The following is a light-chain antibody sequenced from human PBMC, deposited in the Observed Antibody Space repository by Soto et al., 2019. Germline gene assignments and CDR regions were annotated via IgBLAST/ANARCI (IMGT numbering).Light chain of an antibody. CDR3: TSYAGTYSFFYV. J-gene: IGLJ1*01. V-gene: IGLV2-8*01. Sequence: LTQPPSASGSPGQSVTISCTGTSSDVCAYNYVSWYQQLPGKAPKLIIYEVSKRPSGVPDRFSGSQSGNTASLTVSGLQAEDEADYYCTSYAGTYSFFYVFGTGTKVTVL. CDR1: SSDVCAYNY. CDR2: EVS.